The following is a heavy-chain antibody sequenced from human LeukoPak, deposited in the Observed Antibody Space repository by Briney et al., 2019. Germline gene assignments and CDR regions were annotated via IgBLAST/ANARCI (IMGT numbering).Heavy chain of an antibody. CDR2: ISYDGGHK. V-gene: IGHV3-30*03. J-gene: IGHJ4*02. CDR3: ARIRDDYNPLDY. D-gene: IGHD5-24*01. Sequence: GGSLRLSCAASGFTFSSYGMHWVRQAPGQGLEWLAVISYDGGHKYYADSVKGRFTISRDNSKNTLYLQMNSLRAEDTAVYYCARIRDDYNPLDYWGQGTLVTVSS. CDR1: GFTFSSYG.